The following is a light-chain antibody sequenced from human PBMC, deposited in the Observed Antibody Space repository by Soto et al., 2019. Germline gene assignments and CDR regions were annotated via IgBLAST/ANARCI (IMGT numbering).Light chain of an antibody. CDR3: QHYNNTPLT. Sequence: DIVMTQSPSTLSASPGERASISCRASQSVSSNLAWYQQKPGQTPRLLIYATSTWYTGIPARFSGSGSGTEFTLTISSLQSEDFAVYYCQHYNNTPLTFGGGTKVEIK. V-gene: IGKV3-15*01. CDR2: ATS. J-gene: IGKJ4*01. CDR1: QSVSSN.